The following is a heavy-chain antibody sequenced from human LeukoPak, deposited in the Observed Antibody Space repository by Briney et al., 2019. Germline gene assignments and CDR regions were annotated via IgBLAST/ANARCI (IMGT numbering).Heavy chain of an antibody. Sequence: SETLSLTCTVSGDSISNISYYWGWIRQPPGKGLEWIGSIYYSGSTYYNPSLKSRVTISVDTSKNQFSLKPSSVTAADTAVYYCATWITMIVVVTSYWGQGTLVTVSS. D-gene: IGHD3-22*01. CDR2: IYYSGST. J-gene: IGHJ4*02. V-gene: IGHV4-39*01. CDR3: ATWITMIVVVTSY. CDR1: GDSISNISYY.